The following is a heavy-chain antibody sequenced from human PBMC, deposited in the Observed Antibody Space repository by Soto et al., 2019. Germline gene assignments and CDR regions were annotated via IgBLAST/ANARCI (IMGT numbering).Heavy chain of an antibody. Sequence: SATVYITRDVYGGSFSGYYWSWIRQHPGKGLEWIGEINHTGGTHYNPSLKSRVTMSVDTSKNQFSLRLISVTAADTAIYYCATRITVFGVLIPPFDYWGQGTLVTVSS. J-gene: IGHJ4*02. V-gene: IGHV4-34*01. CDR2: INHTGGT. D-gene: IGHD3-3*01. CDR1: GGSFSGYY. CDR3: ATRITVFGVLIPPFDY.